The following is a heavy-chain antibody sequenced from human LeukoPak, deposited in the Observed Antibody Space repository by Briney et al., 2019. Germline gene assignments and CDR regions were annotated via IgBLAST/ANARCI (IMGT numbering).Heavy chain of an antibody. J-gene: IGHJ4*02. D-gene: IGHD5-12*01. Sequence: MSSGTLSLTCAVSGGSISSSNWWSWVRQTPGKGLEWIGEIYHSGSTNYNPSLKSRVTISVDTSKNQFSLKLSSVTAADTAVYYCARGSWLRLRSYFDYWGQGTLVTVSS. V-gene: IGHV4-4*02. CDR3: ARGSWLRLRSYFDY. CDR2: IYHSGST. CDR1: GGSISSSNW.